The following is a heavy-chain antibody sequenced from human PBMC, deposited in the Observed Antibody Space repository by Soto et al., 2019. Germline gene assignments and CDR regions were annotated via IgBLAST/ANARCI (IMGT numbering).Heavy chain of an antibody. D-gene: IGHD1-1*01. Sequence: QIQLVQSGAEVKKPGASVKVSCKASGYNFFDYGVSWVRQAPGQGLEWMGWVSPKSGNTDYARKVQSRVTMTTDTSTRTAYMELRGLRSDDXXXXYCARGRTVSSIGPLLVWGQGTLVSVSS. V-gene: IGHV1-18*01. J-gene: IGHJ1*01. CDR2: VSPKSGNT. CDR3: ARGRTVSSIGPLLV. CDR1: GYNFFDYG.